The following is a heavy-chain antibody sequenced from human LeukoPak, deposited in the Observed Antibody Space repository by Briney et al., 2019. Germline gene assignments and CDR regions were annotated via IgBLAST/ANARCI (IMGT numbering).Heavy chain of an antibody. CDR2: IKSKAHGGTT. CDR1: GFTFSNAW. Sequence: SGGSLRLSCAASGFTFSNAWMSWVRQAPGKGLEWVGRIKSKAHGGTTDYAAPVKGRFTISRDDSENTLYLQMNSLEIEDTAVCYCTTEAPYFDSWGQGTLVTVSS. J-gene: IGHJ4*02. V-gene: IGHV3-15*01. CDR3: TTEAPYFDS.